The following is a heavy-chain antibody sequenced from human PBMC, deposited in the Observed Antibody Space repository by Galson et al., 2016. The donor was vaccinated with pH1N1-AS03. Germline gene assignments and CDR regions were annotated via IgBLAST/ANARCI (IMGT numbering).Heavy chain of an antibody. CDR1: GFIVSNNY. D-gene: IGHD5/OR15-5a*01. J-gene: IGHJ6*02. CDR3: ATPGLSTIFRGMGD. CDR2: TYGDGTT. V-gene: IGHV3-53*01. Sequence: SLRLSCAVSGFIVSNNYMTWVRQAPGKGLEWVSLTYGDGTTYYADSVKGRFTISRDTSKNTIYLKMNSLGAEDTAVYYCATPGLSTIFRGMGDWGQGTTVTVS.